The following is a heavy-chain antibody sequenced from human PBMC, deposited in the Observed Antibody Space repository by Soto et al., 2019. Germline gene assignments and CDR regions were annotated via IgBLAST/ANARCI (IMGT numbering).Heavy chain of an antibody. CDR2: IHYSGST. CDR1: GGSISSYY. J-gene: IGHJ6*02. Sequence: SETLSLTCTVSGGSISSYYWSWIRQPPGKGLEWIGYIHYSGSTNYNPSLKSRVTISVDTSKNQFSLKLSSVTAGDTAVYYCASFSGGRYYYYGMDVWGQGTTVTVSS. D-gene: IGHD3-10*01. V-gene: IGHV4-59*01. CDR3: ASFSGGRYYYYGMDV.